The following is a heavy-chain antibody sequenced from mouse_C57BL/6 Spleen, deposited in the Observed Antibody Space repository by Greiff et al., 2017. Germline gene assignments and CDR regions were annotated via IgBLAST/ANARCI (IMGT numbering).Heavy chain of an antibody. CDR1: GYTFTAYT. J-gene: IGHJ2*01. D-gene: IGHD2-10*02. CDR2: FYPGSGSI. Sequence: QVHVKQSGAELVKPGASVKLSCKASGYTFTAYTIHWVKQRSGQGLEWIGWFYPGSGSIKYNEKFKDKATLTADKSSSSVYMELSRLTSEDSAVYFCARHEEEGYGNYDFGYWGQGTTLTVSS. CDR3: ARHEEEGYGNYDFGY. V-gene: IGHV1-62-2*01.